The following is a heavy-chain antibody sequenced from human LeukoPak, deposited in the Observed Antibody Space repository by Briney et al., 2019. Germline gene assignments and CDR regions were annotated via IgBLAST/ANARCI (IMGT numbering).Heavy chain of an antibody. Sequence: PGGSLRLSCAASGFTFSDYYMSWIRQAPGKGLEWVSYISSSGSTIYYADSVKGRFTISRDNAKNSLYLQMNSLRAEDTAVYYCARDSYDILTGRYFDLWGRGTLVTVSS. D-gene: IGHD3-9*01. CDR1: GFTFSDYY. CDR3: ARDSYDILTGRYFDL. CDR2: ISSSGSTI. V-gene: IGHV3-11*01. J-gene: IGHJ2*01.